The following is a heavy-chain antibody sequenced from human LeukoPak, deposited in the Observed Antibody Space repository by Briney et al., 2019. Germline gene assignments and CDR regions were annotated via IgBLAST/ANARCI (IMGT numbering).Heavy chain of an antibody. J-gene: IGHJ4*02. V-gene: IGHV4-34*01. CDR2: INHSGST. CDR3: ARGVDYVWGSYDY. CDR1: GGSFSGYY. D-gene: IGHD3-16*01. Sequence: NTSETLSLTCAVYGGSFSGYYWSWIRQPPGKGLEWIGEINHSGSTNYNPSLKSRVTISVDTSKNQFSLKLSSVTAADTAVYYCARGVDYVWGSYDYWGQGTLVTVSS.